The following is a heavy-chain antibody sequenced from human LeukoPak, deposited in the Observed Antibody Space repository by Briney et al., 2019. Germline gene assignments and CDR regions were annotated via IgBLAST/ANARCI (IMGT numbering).Heavy chain of an antibody. D-gene: IGHD2-15*01. J-gene: IGHJ4*02. Sequence: PSETLSLTCTVSADSISDYYRGWIRQPPGKGLEWFGYFYNSGRSTYNPSLKSRVTISADTSKNHFSLKLNSVTTADTAVYYCARARLDCSGGSCYTPVGDYWGQGTLVTVSS. CDR2: FYNSGRS. CDR3: ARARLDCSGGSCYTPVGDY. V-gene: IGHV4-59*01. CDR1: ADSISDYY.